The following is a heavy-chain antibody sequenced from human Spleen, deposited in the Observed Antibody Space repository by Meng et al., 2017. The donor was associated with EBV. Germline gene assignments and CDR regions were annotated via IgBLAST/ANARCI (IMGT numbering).Heavy chain of an antibody. Sequence: QGQRRQWGAGLLKPSETLSPTCAVYGGSFSGYYWTWIRQPPGKGLEWIGEINHSGSTNYNPSLKSRVTISVDTSKNQFSLNLISVTAADTAVYYCASAPPGLPHDSWGQGTLVTVSS. D-gene: IGHD5-12*01. CDR3: ASAPPGLPHDS. CDR1: GGSFSGYY. J-gene: IGHJ4*02. CDR2: INHSGST. V-gene: IGHV4-34*01.